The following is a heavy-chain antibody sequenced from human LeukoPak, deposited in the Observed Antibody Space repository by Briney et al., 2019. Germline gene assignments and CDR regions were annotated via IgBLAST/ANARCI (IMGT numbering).Heavy chain of an antibody. CDR2: INPNSGNT. J-gene: IGHJ4*02. Sequence: VSVKVSCKASGYTFTGYYMHWVRQAPGQGLEWMGWINPNSGNTGYAQKFQGRVTMTRNTSISTAYMELSSLRSEDTAVYYCARGQGYDYWGQGTLVTVSS. CDR3: ARGQGYDY. CDR1: GYTFTGYY. D-gene: IGHD1-1*01. V-gene: IGHV1-8*02.